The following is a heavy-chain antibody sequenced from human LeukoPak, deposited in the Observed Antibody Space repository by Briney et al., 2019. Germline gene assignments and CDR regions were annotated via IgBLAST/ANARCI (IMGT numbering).Heavy chain of an antibody. CDR1: GGSISSSSHY. V-gene: IGHV4-39*01. Sequence: SETLSLTCTVSGGSISSSSHYWGWIRQPPGKGLEWIGSIYYSGSTYYNPSLKSRVTISVDTSKNQFSLKLSSVTAADTAVYYCARVGFYYDSSGYYTHYYYMDVWGKGTTVTVSS. D-gene: IGHD3-22*01. CDR2: IYYSGST. CDR3: ARVGFYYDSSGYYTHYYYMDV. J-gene: IGHJ6*03.